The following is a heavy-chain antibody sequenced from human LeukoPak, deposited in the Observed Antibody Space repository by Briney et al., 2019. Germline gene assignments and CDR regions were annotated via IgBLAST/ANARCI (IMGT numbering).Heavy chain of an antibody. Sequence: GGSVRLSCAASGFTFSSYAMHWVRQAPGKGLEGVAVISYDGSNKYYADSVKGRFTISRDNSKNTLYLQMNSLRADDTAVYYCARDPTYYYDSSGRRYYYYGMDVWGQGTTVTVSS. CDR2: ISYDGSNK. CDR1: GFTFSSYA. D-gene: IGHD3-22*01. CDR3: ARDPTYYYDSSGRRYYYYGMDV. V-gene: IGHV3-30-3*01. J-gene: IGHJ6*02.